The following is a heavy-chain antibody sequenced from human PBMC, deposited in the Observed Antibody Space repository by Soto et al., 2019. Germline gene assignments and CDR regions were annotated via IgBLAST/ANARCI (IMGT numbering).Heavy chain of an antibody. CDR1: GGTFSSYA. D-gene: IGHD4-17*01. V-gene: IGHV1-69*13. Sequence: SVKVSCKASGGTFSSYAISWVRQAPGQGLEWMGGIIPIFGTANYAQKFQGSVTITADESTSTAYMELSSLRSEDTAVYYCARDYGDSDSRPYWGQGTLVIVSS. J-gene: IGHJ4*02. CDR3: ARDYGDSDSRPY. CDR2: IIPIFGTA.